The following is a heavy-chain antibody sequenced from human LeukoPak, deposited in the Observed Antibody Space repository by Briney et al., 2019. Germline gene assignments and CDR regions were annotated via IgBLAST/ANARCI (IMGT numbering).Heavy chain of an antibody. Sequence: GGSLRLSCATSGFTFSSYTMIWVRQAPGKGLEWISSISGRSKSIYYADSVRGRLTISRDNTKNSLYLQMNSLRAEGTAVYYCAKEDYSSSFDYWGQGTLVTVSS. CDR2: ISGRSKSI. D-gene: IGHD4-11*01. CDR3: AKEDYSSSFDY. CDR1: GFTFSSYT. V-gene: IGHV3-21*01. J-gene: IGHJ4*02.